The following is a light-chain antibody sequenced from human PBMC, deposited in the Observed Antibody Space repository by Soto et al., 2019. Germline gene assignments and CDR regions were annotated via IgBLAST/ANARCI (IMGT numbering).Light chain of an antibody. CDR2: GNI. V-gene: IGLV1-40*01. CDR3: QSYDSSLSGSVV. CDR1: SSNIGAGYD. J-gene: IGLJ2*01. Sequence: QSVLTQPPSVSGAPGQRVTISCTGSSSNIGAGYDIHWYQQLPGTAPKLLIYGNINRPSGVPDRFSGSKSGTSASLAITGLQAEDEAYYYCQSYDSSLSGSVVFGGGTKVTVL.